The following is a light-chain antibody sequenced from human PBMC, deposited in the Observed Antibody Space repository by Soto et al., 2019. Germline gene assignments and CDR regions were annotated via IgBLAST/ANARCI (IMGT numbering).Light chain of an antibody. J-gene: IGKJ1*01. CDR2: DVS. CDR3: QRYNSYPWA. Sequence: DIPMTQSPSTLSASVGDRVTITCRASQSLGSWLAWYQQKPGKAPKLLIYDVSNLESGVPSRFSGSGSGTEFTLSITSLQPDDFATYYCQRYNSYPWAFGQGTKVEIK. CDR1: QSLGSW. V-gene: IGKV1-5*01.